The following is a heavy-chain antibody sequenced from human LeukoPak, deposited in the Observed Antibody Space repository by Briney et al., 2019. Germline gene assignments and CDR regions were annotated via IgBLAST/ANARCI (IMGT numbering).Heavy chain of an antibody. Sequence: GGSLRLSCAASGFTFSSYSMNWVRQAPGKGLEWVAVISYDGSNKYYADSVKGRFTISRDNSKNTLYLQMNSLRAEDTAVYYCARAHDPRRFIAAAGTESSGFDPWGQGTLVTVSS. J-gene: IGHJ5*02. CDR1: GFTFSSYS. V-gene: IGHV3-30*19. D-gene: IGHD6-13*01. CDR2: ISYDGSNK. CDR3: ARAHDPRRFIAAAGTESSGFDP.